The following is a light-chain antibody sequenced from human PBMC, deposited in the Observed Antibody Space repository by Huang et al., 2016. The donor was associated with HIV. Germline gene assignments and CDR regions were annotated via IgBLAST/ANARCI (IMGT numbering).Light chain of an antibody. V-gene: IGKV4-1*01. Sequence: DIVMTQSPDSLAVSLGEGATINCKSRQSVLYSSNNKNYLAWYQQKPGQPPKLLIYWASTRESGVPDRFSGSGSGTDFTLTISSLQAGDVAVYYCQQYLRTPLTFGGGTKVEIK. CDR1: QSVLYSSNNKNY. CDR2: WAS. CDR3: QQYLRTPLT. J-gene: IGKJ4*01.